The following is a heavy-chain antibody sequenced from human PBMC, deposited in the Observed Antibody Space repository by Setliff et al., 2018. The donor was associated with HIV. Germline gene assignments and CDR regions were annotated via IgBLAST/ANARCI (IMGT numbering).Heavy chain of an antibody. J-gene: IGHJ5*02. Sequence: PGGSLRLSCAASGFTVSSNYMSWVRQAPGKGLEWVSVIYSGGSTYYADSVKGRITISRDNSKNTLYLQMNSLRPEDTAVYYCARERFWSGYYNSKLGYNWFDPWGQGTLVTVSS. CDR3: ARERFWSGYYNSKLGYNWFDP. CDR2: IYSGGST. CDR1: GFTVSSNY. V-gene: IGHV3-66*02. D-gene: IGHD3-3*01.